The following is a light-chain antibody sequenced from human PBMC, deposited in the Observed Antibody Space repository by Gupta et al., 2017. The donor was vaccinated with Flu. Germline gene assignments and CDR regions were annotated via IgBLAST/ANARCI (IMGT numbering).Light chain of an antibody. CDR2: AAS. V-gene: IGKV1-39*01. CDR1: QSITTY. CDR3: LQTYSALFT. Sequence: DIQMTQSPSSLSASVGDRDTITCRVSQSITTYLHWYQQKPGKAPNLLIYAASRLQSGVPSRFSGSGSGTEFTLTINSLQPEDFATYYCLQTYSALFTFGPGTKVDIK. J-gene: IGKJ3*01.